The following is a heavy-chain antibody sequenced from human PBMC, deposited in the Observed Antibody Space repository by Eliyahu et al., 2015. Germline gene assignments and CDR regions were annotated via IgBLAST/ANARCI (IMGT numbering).Heavy chain of an antibody. D-gene: IGHD3-22*01. CDR1: GFPFSNXW. J-gene: IGHJ4*02. Sequence: VQLVESGGGLVKPGGSLTLSCAASGFPFSNXWMXWIRQAPGKGLGFVGRIKDESDDATTDYTAPVKGRFTISRDDSKSTVYLQMNSLETEDTAVYYCTTYDSSGYFLEYWGQGTLVTVSS. CDR2: IKDESDDATT. V-gene: IGHV3-15*01. CDR3: TTYDSSGYFLEY.